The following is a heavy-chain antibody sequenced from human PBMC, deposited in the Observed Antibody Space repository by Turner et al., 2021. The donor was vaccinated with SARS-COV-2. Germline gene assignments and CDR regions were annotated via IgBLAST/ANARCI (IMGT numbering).Heavy chain of an antibody. CDR3: ARLMDTAMDYYGMDV. Sequence: QLQLQESGPGLVKPSEPLSLTCTVSGGSISSSTYYWGWIRQPPGKGLGWIGSIYYSGITYYNPSLKSRVTISVDTSKNQFSLKLSSVTAADTAVYYCARLMDTAMDYYGMDVWGQGTTVTVSS. V-gene: IGHV4-39*01. CDR2: IYYSGIT. CDR1: GGSISSSTYY. J-gene: IGHJ6*02. D-gene: IGHD5-18*01.